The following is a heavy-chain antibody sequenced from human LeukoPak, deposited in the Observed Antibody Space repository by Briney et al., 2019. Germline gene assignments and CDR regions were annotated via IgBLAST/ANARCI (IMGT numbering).Heavy chain of an antibody. Sequence: ASVKVSCKASGGTFSSYAISWVRQAPGQGLEWMGRIIPILGIANYAQKFQGRVTITADKSTSTAYMELSSLRSEDTAVYYCARDSAAAGTVRNYYYYMDVWGKGTTVTVSS. CDR2: IIPILGIA. V-gene: IGHV1-69*04. CDR3: ARDSAAAGTVRNYYYYMDV. D-gene: IGHD6-13*01. J-gene: IGHJ6*03. CDR1: GGTFSSYA.